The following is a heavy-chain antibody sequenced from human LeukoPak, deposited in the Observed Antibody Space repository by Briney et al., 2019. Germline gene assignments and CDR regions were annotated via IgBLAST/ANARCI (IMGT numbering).Heavy chain of an antibody. D-gene: IGHD3-22*01. Sequence: SETLSLTCTVSGVSISSSNSYWGWIRQPPGKGLEWIGSIYYSGSTYYNASLKSQVSISIDTSKNQFSLKLSSVTAADTAVYYCARTSRSRYYDSSGLTPVFDYWGQGTLVTVSS. J-gene: IGHJ4*02. CDR3: ARTSRSRYYDSSGLTPVFDY. V-gene: IGHV4-39*07. CDR2: IYYSGST. CDR1: GVSISSSNSY.